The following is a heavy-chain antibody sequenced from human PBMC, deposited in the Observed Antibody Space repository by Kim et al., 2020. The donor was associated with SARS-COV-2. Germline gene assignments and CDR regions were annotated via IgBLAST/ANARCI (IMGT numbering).Heavy chain of an antibody. CDR1: GYMFTRNG. V-gene: IGHV1-18*01. J-gene: IGHJ4*01. CDR3: ARDGDYYDSRGYYRFEFDY. D-gene: IGHD3-22*01. Sequence: ASVKVSCKVSGYMFTRNGISWVRQAPGQGLEWMGWISTYNGNTNYAQKFQDRVTMTIETSTGTAYMELRSLRSDDTAVYYCARDGDYYDSRGYYRFEFDY. CDR2: ISTYNGNT.